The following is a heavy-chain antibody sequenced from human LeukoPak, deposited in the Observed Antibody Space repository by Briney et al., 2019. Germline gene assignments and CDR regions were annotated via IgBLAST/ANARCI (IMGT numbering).Heavy chain of an antibody. Sequence: ASVKVSCKASGYTFTSYAMHWVRQAPGQRLEWMGWINAGNGNTKYSQKFQGRVTITRDTSASTAYMELSSLRSEDTAVYYCARDLRAGVDYYDSRDFDYWGQGTLVTVSS. V-gene: IGHV1-3*01. J-gene: IGHJ4*02. CDR2: INAGNGNT. CDR3: ARDLRAGVDYYDSRDFDY. CDR1: GYTFTSYA. D-gene: IGHD3-22*01.